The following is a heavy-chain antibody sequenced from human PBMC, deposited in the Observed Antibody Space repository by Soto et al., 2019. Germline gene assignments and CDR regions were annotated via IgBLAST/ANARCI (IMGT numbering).Heavy chain of an antibody. CDR2: ISAYNGNT. J-gene: IGHJ4*02. D-gene: IGHD6-13*01. CDR3: ATRIAAPGGVDY. CDR1: GYTFTSYG. Sequence: ASVKVSCKASGYTFTSYGISWVRQAPGQGLEWMGWISAYNGNTNYAQNVQGRLTMTTDTSTSTAYMELRSLRSDDTAVYYCATRIAAPGGVDYWGQGTLVTVSS. V-gene: IGHV1-18*01.